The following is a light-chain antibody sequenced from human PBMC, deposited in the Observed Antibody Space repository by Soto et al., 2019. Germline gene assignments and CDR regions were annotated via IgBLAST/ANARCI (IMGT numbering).Light chain of an antibody. CDR3: QQRSNWPPLT. CDR1: QGVSSNY. Sequence: EIVLTQSPGTLSLSPGERATLSCRSSQGVSSNYLAWYQQKSGQAPRLLIYDASNRATGIPARFRGSGSGTDFTLTISSLEPEDFAVYYCQQRSNWPPLTFGQGTRLEIK. CDR2: DAS. V-gene: IGKV3-11*01. J-gene: IGKJ5*01.